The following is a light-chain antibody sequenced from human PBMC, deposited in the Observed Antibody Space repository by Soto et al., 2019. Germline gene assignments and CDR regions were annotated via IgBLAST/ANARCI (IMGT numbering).Light chain of an antibody. CDR1: QGIAPY. CDR3: QKYNSAPLT. CDR2: AAS. Sequence: DVQMTQSPSSLSASVGDRVTITCRASQGIAPYLAWFQQKPGKVPKLLIYAASTLQSGVPSRFSGSGSGTDFTLTISSLQPEDVATYYCQKYNSAPLTFGGGTKVDSK. J-gene: IGKJ4*01. V-gene: IGKV1-27*01.